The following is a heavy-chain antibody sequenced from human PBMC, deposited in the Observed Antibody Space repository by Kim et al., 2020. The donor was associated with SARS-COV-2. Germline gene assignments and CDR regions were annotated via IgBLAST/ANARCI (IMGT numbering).Heavy chain of an antibody. CDR1: GGSISSSSYY. V-gene: IGHV4-39*01. D-gene: IGHD3-10*01. J-gene: IGHJ4*02. CDR2: IYYSGST. CDR3: AIPYYYGSGSWAY. Sequence: SETLSLTCTVSGGSISSSSYYWGWIRQPPGKGLEWIGSIYYSGSTYYNPSLKSRVTISVDTSKNQFSLKLSSVTAADTAVYYCAIPYYYGSGSWAYWGQGTLVTVSS.